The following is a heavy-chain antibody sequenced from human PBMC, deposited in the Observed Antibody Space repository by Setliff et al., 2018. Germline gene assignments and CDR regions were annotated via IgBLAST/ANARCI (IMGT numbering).Heavy chain of an antibody. CDR3: AREIRVVVPAAPRYYGMDV. J-gene: IGHJ6*02. V-gene: IGHV1-2*02. D-gene: IGHD2-2*01. CDR2: INPNSGGT. CDR1: GYTFTGYY. Sequence: ASVKVSCKASGYTFTGYYMHWVRQAPGQGLEWMGWINPNSGGTNYAQKFQGRVTMTRDTSISTAYMELSRLRSDDTAVYYCAREIRVVVPAAPRYYGMDVWDQGTTVTVSS.